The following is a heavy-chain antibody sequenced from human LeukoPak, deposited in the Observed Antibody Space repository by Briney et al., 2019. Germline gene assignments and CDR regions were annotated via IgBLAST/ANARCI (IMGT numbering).Heavy chain of an antibody. D-gene: IGHD5-18*01. Sequence: SETLSLTCTVSGGSISSYYWSWIRQPPGKGLEWIGYIYYSGSTNYNPSLKSRVTISVDTSKNQFSLKLSSVTAADTAVYYCARYSYGLDYWGQGTPVTVSS. CDR2: IYYSGST. J-gene: IGHJ4*02. V-gene: IGHV4-59*01. CDR3: ARYSYGLDY. CDR1: GGSISSYY.